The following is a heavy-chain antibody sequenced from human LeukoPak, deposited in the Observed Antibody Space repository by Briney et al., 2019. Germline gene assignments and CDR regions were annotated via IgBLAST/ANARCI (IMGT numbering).Heavy chain of an antibody. D-gene: IGHD3-16*01. V-gene: IGHV3-30*14. Sequence: GGSLRLSCAASGFSLSSYDMYWVRQAPGKGLEWLAFISYEGYNKDYADSVRGRFTISRDTSKGTLYLHLNSLKTIDTAIYYCARRGVMDVWGRGTSVTVSS. J-gene: IGHJ6*02. CDR3: ARRGVMDV. CDR1: GFSLSSYD. CDR2: ISYEGYNK.